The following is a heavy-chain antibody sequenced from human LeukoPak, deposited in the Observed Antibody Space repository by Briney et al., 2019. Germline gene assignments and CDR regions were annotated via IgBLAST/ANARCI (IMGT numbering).Heavy chain of an antibody. Sequence: SETLSLTCTVSGVSISTSHSWGWIRQPPGKGLEWIGSLYYSGSTYYSPSLRSRVSISVDKSKNQFSLRLSSVTAADTAMYYCARPPWSDYDNHDALDIWGQGTMVTVSS. CDR1: GVSISTSHS. CDR2: LYYSGST. J-gene: IGHJ3*02. CDR3: ARPPWSDYDNHDALDI. V-gene: IGHV4-39*01. D-gene: IGHD3-3*01.